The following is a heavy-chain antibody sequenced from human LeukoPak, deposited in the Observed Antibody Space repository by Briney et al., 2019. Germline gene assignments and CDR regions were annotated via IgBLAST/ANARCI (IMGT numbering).Heavy chain of an antibody. CDR2: MNPNSGNT. J-gene: IGHJ5*02. Sequence: ASVKVSCKASGYTFTSYDINWVRQATGQGLEWMGWMNPNSGNTGYAQKFQGRVTMTRNTSISTAYMELSSVTAADTAVYYCASRLDFWSGHIGGNWFDPWGQGTLVTVSS. V-gene: IGHV1-8*01. CDR1: GYTFTSYD. D-gene: IGHD3-3*01. CDR3: ASRLDFWSGHIGGNWFDP.